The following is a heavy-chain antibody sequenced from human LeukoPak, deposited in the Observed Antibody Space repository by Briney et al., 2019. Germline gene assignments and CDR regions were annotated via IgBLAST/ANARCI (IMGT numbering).Heavy chain of an antibody. CDR1: GFTFSNYW. Sequence: PGGSLRLSCAASGFTFSNYWMTWVRRAPGKGLEWVANIRRDGSETHYVDSVMGRFTISRDNAKNSLYLQMNSLRAEDTALYYCARVRGYSYGYYFDYWGQGTLVTVSS. V-gene: IGHV3-7*03. CDR3: ARVRGYSYGYYFDY. CDR2: IRRDGSET. D-gene: IGHD5-18*01. J-gene: IGHJ4*02.